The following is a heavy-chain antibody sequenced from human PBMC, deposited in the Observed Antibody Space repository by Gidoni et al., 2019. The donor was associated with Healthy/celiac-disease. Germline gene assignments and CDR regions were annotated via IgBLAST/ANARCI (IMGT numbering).Heavy chain of an antibody. D-gene: IGHD4-17*01. CDR2: IYYSGST. V-gene: IGHV4-39*01. CDR3: ARSSPLGDYGYYYYGMDV. Sequence: QLQLQESGPGLVKPSETLSLTCTVSGGSISSSSSYWGWIRQPPGKGLEWIGSIYYSGSTYYNPSLKSRVTISVDTSKNQFSLKLSSVTAADTAVYYCARSSPLGDYGYYYYGMDVWGQGTTVTVSS. CDR1: GGSISSSSSY. J-gene: IGHJ6*02.